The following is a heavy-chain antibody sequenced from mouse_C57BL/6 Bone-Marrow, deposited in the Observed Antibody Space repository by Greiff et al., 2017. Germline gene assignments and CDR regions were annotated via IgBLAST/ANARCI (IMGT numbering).Heavy chain of an antibody. D-gene: IGHD2-4*01. CDR2: IDPSDSYT. J-gene: IGHJ3*01. V-gene: IGHV1-59*01. Sequence: QVQLQQPGAELVRPGTSVKLSCKASGYTFTSYWMHWVKQRPGQGLEWIGVIDPSDSYTNYNQKFKGKATLTVDTSSSTAYMQLSSLTSEDSAVYYCARRCYHDYGGFAYWGQGTLVTVSA. CDR3: ARRCYHDYGGFAY. CDR1: GYTFTSYW.